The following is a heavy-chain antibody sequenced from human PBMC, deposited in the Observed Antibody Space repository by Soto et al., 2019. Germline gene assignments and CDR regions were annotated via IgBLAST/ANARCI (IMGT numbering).Heavy chain of an antibody. D-gene: IGHD2-15*01. J-gene: IGHJ6*03. CDR1: GGSISSGGYY. Sequence: TLSLTCTVSGGSISSGGYYWSWIRQHPGKGLEWIGYIYYSGSTYYNPSLKSRVTISVDTSKNQFSLKLSSVTAADTAVYYCARVLNCSGGSCYLTGYYYYYYMDVWGKGTTVTVSS. CDR2: IYYSGST. V-gene: IGHV4-31*03. CDR3: ARVLNCSGGSCYLTGYYYYYYMDV.